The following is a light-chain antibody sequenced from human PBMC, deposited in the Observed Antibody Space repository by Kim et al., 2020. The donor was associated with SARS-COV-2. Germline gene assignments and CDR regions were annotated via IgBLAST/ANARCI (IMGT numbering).Light chain of an antibody. J-gene: IGLJ1*01. Sequence: QSALTQPASVSGSPGQSITISCSGTSSDIGDYNYVSWYQQHPGKAPKVMVYDVSKRPSGVSNRFSGSKSGNTDSLTISGLQAEDEADYYCSSYTGSSTYVFGTGTKVTVL. CDR1: SSDIGDYNY. CDR2: DVS. V-gene: IGLV2-14*03. CDR3: SSYTGSSTYV.